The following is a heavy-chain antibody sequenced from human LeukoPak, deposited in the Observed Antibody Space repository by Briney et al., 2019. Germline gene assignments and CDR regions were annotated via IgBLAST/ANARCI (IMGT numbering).Heavy chain of an antibody. V-gene: IGHV1-69*13. J-gene: IGHJ4*02. CDR3: AREGIAAAGSLDY. CDR1: GGTFSIYA. D-gene: IGHD6-13*01. CDR2: IIPIFGTA. Sequence: GASVKVSCKASGGTFSIYAISWVRQAPGQGLEWMGGIIPIFGTANYAQKFQGRVTITADESTSTAYMELSSLRSEDTAVYYCAREGIAAAGSLDYWGQGTLVTVSS.